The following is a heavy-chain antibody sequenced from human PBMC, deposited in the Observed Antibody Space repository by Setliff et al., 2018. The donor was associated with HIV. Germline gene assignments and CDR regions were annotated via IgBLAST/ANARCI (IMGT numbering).Heavy chain of an antibody. J-gene: IGHJ4*02. CDR2: VYYSGST. CDR1: GGSISSGGPGYY. V-gene: IGHV4-39*07. CDR3: ARDNGVAGFDY. Sequence: PSETLSLTCTVSGGSISSGGPGYYWGWVRQPPGGGLEWIGSVYYSGSTYYNPSLRSRVTISVDTSKNQFSLNMSSVTAADTAVYYCARDNGVAGFDYWGQGTLVTVSS. D-gene: IGHD6-19*01.